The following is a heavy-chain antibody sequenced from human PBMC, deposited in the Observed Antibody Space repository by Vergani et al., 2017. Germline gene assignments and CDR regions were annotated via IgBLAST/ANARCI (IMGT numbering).Heavy chain of an antibody. J-gene: IGHJ6*02. D-gene: IGHD3-9*01. V-gene: IGHV1-69-2*01. CDR1: GYTFSDTY. CDR2: IDPDDGKT. Sequence: EVQLVQSGAEVKKPGATVKISCKVSGYTFSDTYMHWVQQAPGKGLEWVGLIDPDDGKTIYAEKFQGRVTITADTSRDTAYMELSSLRSEDTAVYYCTKTKGDYDSLSGDYSYGMDDWGQGTTVTVSS. CDR3: TKTKGDYDSLSGDYSYGMDD.